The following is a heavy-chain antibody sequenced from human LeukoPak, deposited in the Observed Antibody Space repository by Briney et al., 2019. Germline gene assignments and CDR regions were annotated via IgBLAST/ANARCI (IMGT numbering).Heavy chain of an antibody. CDR1: GFTFSNAW. CDR2: IKSKTDGGTT. J-gene: IGHJ4*02. D-gene: IGHD5-12*01. V-gene: IGHV3-15*01. Sequence: GGSLRLSCAASGFTFSNAWMSWVRQAPGKGLEWVGRIKSKTDGGTTDYAAPVKGRFTISRDDSKNTLYLQMNSLKTEDTAVYYCTATQTSRRGYDKRYYFDYWGQGTLVTVSS. CDR3: TATQTSRRGYDKRYYFDY.